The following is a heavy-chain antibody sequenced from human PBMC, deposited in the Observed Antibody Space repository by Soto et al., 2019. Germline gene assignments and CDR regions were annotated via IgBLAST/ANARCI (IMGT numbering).Heavy chain of an antibody. CDR1: GFTFSSYA. J-gene: IGHJ5*02. CDR2: ISGSGGST. CDR3: AKWSSSWYFGENGFDP. D-gene: IGHD6-13*01. Sequence: EVQLLESGGGLVQPGGSLRLSCAASGFTFSSYAMSWVRQAPGKGLEWVSAISGSGGSTYYADSVKGRFTISRDNSKNTLYLQMNSLRAEDTAVYYCAKWSSSWYFGENGFDPWGQGTLVTVSS. V-gene: IGHV3-23*01.